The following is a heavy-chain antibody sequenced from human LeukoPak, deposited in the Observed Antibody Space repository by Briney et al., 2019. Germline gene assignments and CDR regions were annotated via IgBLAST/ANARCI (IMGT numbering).Heavy chain of an antibody. V-gene: IGHV1-69*04. D-gene: IGHD5-12*01. Sequence: ASVKVSCKASGGTFSSYAISWVRQAPGQGLEWMGRIIPILGIANYAQKFQGRVTITADKSTSTAYMELSSLRSEDTAVYYCARSWAATIYYYYYGMDVWGQGTTVTVSS. J-gene: IGHJ6*02. CDR2: IIPILGIA. CDR3: ARSWAATIYYYYYGMDV. CDR1: GGTFSSYA.